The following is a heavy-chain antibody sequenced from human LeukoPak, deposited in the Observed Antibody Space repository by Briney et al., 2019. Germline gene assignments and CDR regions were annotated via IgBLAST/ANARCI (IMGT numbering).Heavy chain of an antibody. D-gene: IGHD2-21*02. CDR2: IYYSGST. V-gene: IGHV4-59*01. CDR1: GGSISSYY. CDR3: AKAYCGGDCYSPGDYYGMDV. J-gene: IGHJ6*02. Sequence: SETLSLTCTVSGGSISSYYWSWIRQPPGKGLEWIGYIYYSGSTNYNPSLKSRVTISVDTSKNQFSLKLSSVTAADTAVYYCAKAYCGGDCYSPGDYYGMDVWGQGTTVTVSS.